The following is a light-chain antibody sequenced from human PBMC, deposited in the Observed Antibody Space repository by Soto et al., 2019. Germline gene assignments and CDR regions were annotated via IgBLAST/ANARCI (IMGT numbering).Light chain of an antibody. V-gene: IGKV1-5*03. CDR1: QSISSW. J-gene: IGKJ4*01. CDR2: KAS. Sequence: DIQMTQSPSTLSASVGDRVTITCRASQSISSWLAWYQQKPGKAPKLLIYKASFLESGVPSRFSGSGSGTEFTLTISSLQPDDFATYYCQQYNSYSLTFGGGTKVEIK. CDR3: QQYNSYSLT.